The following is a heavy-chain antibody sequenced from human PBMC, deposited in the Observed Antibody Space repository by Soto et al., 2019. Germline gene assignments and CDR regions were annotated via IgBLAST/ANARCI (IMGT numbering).Heavy chain of an antibody. Sequence: SGPTLVNPTQTLTLTCTFSGFSLSTSGVGVGWIRQPPGKALEWLALIYWDDDKRYSPSLKSRLTITKDTSKNQVVLTMTNMDPVDTATYYCAHSKEQQLVQSDCFDPWCQGTLVTVSS. V-gene: IGHV2-5*02. CDR2: IYWDDDK. D-gene: IGHD6-13*01. J-gene: IGHJ5*02. CDR3: AHSKEQQLVQSDCFDP. CDR1: GFSLSTSGVG.